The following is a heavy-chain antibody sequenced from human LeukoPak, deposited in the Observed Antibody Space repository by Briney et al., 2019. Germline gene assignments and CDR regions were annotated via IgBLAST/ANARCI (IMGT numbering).Heavy chain of an antibody. CDR3: ARGADYRLDAFDI. V-gene: IGHV1-69*05. Sequence: GASVKVSCKASGGTFSSYAISWVRQAPGQGLEWMGGIIPIFGTANYAQKFQGRVTITTDESTSTAYMELSSLRSEDTAVYYCARGADYRLDAFDIWGQGTMVTVSS. J-gene: IGHJ3*02. CDR2: IIPIFGTA. CDR1: GGTFSSYA. D-gene: IGHD4-11*01.